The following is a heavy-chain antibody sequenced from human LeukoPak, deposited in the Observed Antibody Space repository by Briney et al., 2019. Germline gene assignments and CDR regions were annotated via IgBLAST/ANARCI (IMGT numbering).Heavy chain of an antibody. D-gene: IGHD6-13*01. CDR2: ISYDGSNK. CDR3: AREKAVAYAFDY. Sequence: PGGSLRLSRAASGFTFSSYAMHWVRQAPGKGLEWVAVISYDGSNKYYADSVKGRFTISRDNSKNTLYLQMNSPRAEDTAVYYCAREKAVAYAFDYWGQGTLVTVSS. V-gene: IGHV3-30-3*01. CDR1: GFTFSSYA. J-gene: IGHJ4*02.